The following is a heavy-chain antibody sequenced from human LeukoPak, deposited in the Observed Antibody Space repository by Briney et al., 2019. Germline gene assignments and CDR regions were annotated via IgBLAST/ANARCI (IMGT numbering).Heavy chain of an antibody. V-gene: IGHV3-30*06. J-gene: IGHJ4*02. Sequence: GGSLRLSCAASGFSFSSFGMHWVRQAPGKGLDWVAVISYDGSKEYYADSVKGRFTISRDNSKNTLYLQMNSLRAEDTAVYYCAAYGSGTQRSFDYWGQGTLVTVSS. CDR3: AAYGSGTQRSFDY. D-gene: IGHD3-10*01. CDR1: GFSFSSFG. CDR2: ISYDGSKE.